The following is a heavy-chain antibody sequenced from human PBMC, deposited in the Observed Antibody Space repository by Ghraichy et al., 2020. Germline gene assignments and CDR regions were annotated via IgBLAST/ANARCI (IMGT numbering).Heavy chain of an antibody. Sequence: SETLSLTCAVYGGSFSGYYWSWIRQPPGKGLEWIGEINHSGSTNYNPSLKSRVTISVDTSKNQFSLKLSSVTAADTAVYYCARANRWKVLPRNTYYYDSSGFYYFDYWGQGTLVTVSS. CDR2: INHSGST. D-gene: IGHD3-22*01. V-gene: IGHV4-34*01. J-gene: IGHJ4*02. CDR3: ARANRWKVLPRNTYYYDSSGFYYFDY. CDR1: GGSFSGYY.